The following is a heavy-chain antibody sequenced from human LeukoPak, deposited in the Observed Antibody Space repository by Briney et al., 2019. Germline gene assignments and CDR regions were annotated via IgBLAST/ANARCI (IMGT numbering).Heavy chain of an antibody. CDR2: IYTSGST. Sequence: MASETLSLTCTVSGGSISSYYWSWIRQPAGKGLEWIGRIYTSGSTNYNPSLKSRVTMSVDTSENQFSLKLSSVTAADTAVYYCARDSYGDYPTGFFFYYYMDVWGRGTTVTISS. V-gene: IGHV4-4*07. CDR3: ARDSYGDYPTGFFFYYYMDV. D-gene: IGHD4-17*01. J-gene: IGHJ6*03. CDR1: GGSISSYY.